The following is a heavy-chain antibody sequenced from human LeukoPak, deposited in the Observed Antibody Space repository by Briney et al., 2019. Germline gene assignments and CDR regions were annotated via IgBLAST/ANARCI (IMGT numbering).Heavy chain of an antibody. D-gene: IGHD6-19*01. CDR1: GFTFSSYG. J-gene: IGHJ6*03. Sequence: PGGSLRLSCAASGFTFSSYGMHWVRQAPGKGLEWVAFIRYDGSNKYYADSVKGRFTISRDNSKNTLYLQMNSLRAEDTAVYYCARNGASTRLKYYYYYYYMDVWGKGTTVTVSS. CDR3: ARNGASTRLKYYYYYYYMDV. V-gene: IGHV3-30*02. CDR2: IRYDGSNK.